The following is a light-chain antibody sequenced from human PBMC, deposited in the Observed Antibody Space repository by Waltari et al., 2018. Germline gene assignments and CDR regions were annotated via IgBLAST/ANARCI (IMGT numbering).Light chain of an antibody. CDR2: KAS. CDR1: ENINVW. V-gene: IGKV1-5*03. Sequence: DVQLTQSPSILSASVGDTVSITCRANENINVWVAWFQQKAGKAPTLLIYKASTLESGVPSRFSGSGSGTEFTLTITGLQPDDMATYYCQHYKSIWTFGQGNKLELK. CDR3: QHYKSIWT. J-gene: IGKJ1*01.